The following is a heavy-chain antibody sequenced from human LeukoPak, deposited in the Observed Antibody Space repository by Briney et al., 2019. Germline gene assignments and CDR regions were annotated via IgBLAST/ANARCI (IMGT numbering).Heavy chain of an antibody. CDR2: ISGSGGST. D-gene: IGHD3-10*01. Sequence: GGSLRLSCAASGFTFTTYAMSWVRQAPGKGLEWVSAISGSGGSTYYADSVKGRFTISRDNAKNTLYLQMNSLRAEDTAVYYCARGSEVRGLFGDYWGQGTLVTVSS. CDR1: GFTFTTYA. CDR3: ARGSEVRGLFGDY. J-gene: IGHJ4*02. V-gene: IGHV3-23*01.